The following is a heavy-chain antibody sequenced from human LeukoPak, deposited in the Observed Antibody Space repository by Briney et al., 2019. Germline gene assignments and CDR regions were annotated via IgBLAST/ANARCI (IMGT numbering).Heavy chain of an antibody. CDR2: IIVGTGTT. CDR3: AAERYGGLTDCCNFEI. J-gene: IGHJ3*02. V-gene: IGHV1-58*02. D-gene: IGHD4-23*01. Sequence: ASVKVSCKSSGFTFSTSAIQWVRQARGQDLEWIGWIIVGTGTTNYAQSLQGRLTISRDMSTNTAYMELSSLRSEDTAVYYCAAERYGGLTDCCNFEIWGQGTMVTVSS. CDR1: GFTFSTSA.